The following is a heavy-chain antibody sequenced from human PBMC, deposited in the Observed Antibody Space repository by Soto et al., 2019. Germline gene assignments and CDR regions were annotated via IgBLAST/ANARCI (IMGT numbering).Heavy chain of an antibody. CDR2: IYYSGST. CDR3: ARSMGYYYYGMDV. V-gene: IGHV4-39*01. J-gene: IGHJ6*02. D-gene: IGHD2-8*01. CDR1: GGSISSSSYY. Sequence: PSETLSLTXTVSGGSISSSSYYWGWIRQPPGKGLEWIGSIYYSGSTYYNPSLKSRVTISVDTSKNQFSLKLSSVTAADTAVYYCARSMGYYYYGMDVWGQGTTVTVSS.